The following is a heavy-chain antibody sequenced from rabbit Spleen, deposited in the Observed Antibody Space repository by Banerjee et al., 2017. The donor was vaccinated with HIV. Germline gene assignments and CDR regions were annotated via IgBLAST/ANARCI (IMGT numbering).Heavy chain of an antibody. Sequence: QSLEESGGGLVKPGASLTLTCTASGFSFSSGYYMCWVRQAPGKGLEWIACIYAGSSGFTYFASWAKGRFTISKTSSTTVTLQMTSLTAADTATYFCARDTSSSFSSYGMDLWGPGTLVTVS. CDR3: ARDTSSSFSSYGMDL. J-gene: IGHJ6*01. CDR2: IYAGSSGFT. CDR1: GFSFSSGYY. V-gene: IGHV1S40*01. D-gene: IGHD1-1*01.